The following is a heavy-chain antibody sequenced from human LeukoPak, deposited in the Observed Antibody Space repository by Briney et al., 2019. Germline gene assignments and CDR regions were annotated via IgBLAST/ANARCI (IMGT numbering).Heavy chain of an antibody. V-gene: IGHV1-2*02. CDR3: ARRILYPNWFDP. CDR2: INPNSGGT. Sequence: ASVKVSCKASGYTFTGYYMHWVRQAPGQGLEWMGWINPNSGGTNYAQKFRGRVTMTRDTSISTAYMELSRLRSDDTAVYYCARRILYPNWFDPWGQGTLVTVSS. D-gene: IGHD2-8*01. J-gene: IGHJ5*02. CDR1: GYTFTGYY.